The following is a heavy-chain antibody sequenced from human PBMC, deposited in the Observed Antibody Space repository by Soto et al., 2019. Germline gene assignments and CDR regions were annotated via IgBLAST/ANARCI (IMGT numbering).Heavy chain of an antibody. Sequence: ASVKVSCKASGYTFTDYFIHWVRQAPGQGLEWIGWISPYSGGADLSQKFQGRVTMTRDTSISTAYMEVSSLRSDDTAVFYCARLMHYSHSGGSSHSGFDMWGQGTLVTV. CDR2: ISPYSGGA. J-gene: IGHJ3*02. CDR3: ARLMHYSHSGGSSHSGFDM. D-gene: IGHD2-21*01. V-gene: IGHV1-2*02. CDR1: GYTFTDYF.